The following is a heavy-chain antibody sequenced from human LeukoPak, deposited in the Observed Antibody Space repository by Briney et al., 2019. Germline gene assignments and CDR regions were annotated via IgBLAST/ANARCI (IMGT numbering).Heavy chain of an antibody. CDR3: AKHGGSWTFDY. J-gene: IGHJ4*02. Sequence: SETLSLTCTVSGVSISTYYWSWIRQPPGKGVEWIGYVYDSGSANYNPSLKSRVTISVDTSKNQFSLKLSSVTAADTAVYYCAKHGGSWTFDYWCQGTLVTVSS. CDR2: VYDSGSA. V-gene: IGHV4-59*08. CDR1: GVSISTYY. D-gene: IGHD6-13*01.